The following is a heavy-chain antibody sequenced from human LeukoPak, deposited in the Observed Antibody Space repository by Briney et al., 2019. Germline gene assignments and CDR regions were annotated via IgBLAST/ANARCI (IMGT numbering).Heavy chain of an antibody. CDR2: TYTSGST. Sequence: SETLSLTCAVSGGSISSYYWSWIRQPAGKGLEWIGRTYTSGSTNYNPSLKSRVTMSEDMFKNQFSLKVTSVAAADTAMYYSANLGGGAWGQGTLVTVSS. J-gene: IGHJ5*02. CDR1: GGSISSYY. V-gene: IGHV4-4*07. CDR3: ANLGGGA. D-gene: IGHD2-21*01.